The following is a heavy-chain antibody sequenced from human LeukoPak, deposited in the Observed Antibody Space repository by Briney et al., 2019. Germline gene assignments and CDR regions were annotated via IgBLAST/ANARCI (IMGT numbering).Heavy chain of an antibody. Sequence: GGSLRLSCAASGFTFSSYAMSWVRQAPGKGLEWVSGISGSGSYTYYAGSVKGRFTVSRENAKNSLYLQMNSLRAGDMAVYYCARAPRGSGLDYWGQGTLVTVSS. J-gene: IGHJ4*02. CDR1: GFTFSSYA. D-gene: IGHD1-14*01. CDR2: ISGSGSYT. CDR3: ARAPRGSGLDY. V-gene: IGHV3-23*01.